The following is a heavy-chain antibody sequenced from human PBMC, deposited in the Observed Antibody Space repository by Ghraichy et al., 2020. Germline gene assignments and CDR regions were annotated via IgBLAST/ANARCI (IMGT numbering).Heavy chain of an antibody. CDR1: GFTFSSYS. J-gene: IGHJ6*02. D-gene: IGHD1-26*01. CDR3: ARDSMGSLVGASNYYYYGMDV. Sequence: GGSLRLSCAASGFTFSSYSMNWVRQAPGKGLEWVSYISSSSSTIYYADSVKGRFTISRDNAKNSLYLQMNSLRDEDTAVYYCARDSMGSLVGASNYYYYGMDVWGQGTTVTVSS. CDR2: ISSSSSTI. V-gene: IGHV3-48*02.